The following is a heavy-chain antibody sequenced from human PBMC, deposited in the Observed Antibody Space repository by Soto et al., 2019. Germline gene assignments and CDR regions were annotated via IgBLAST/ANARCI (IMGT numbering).Heavy chain of an antibody. CDR1: GGSIISYY. CDR3: ARDGREASGMDV. V-gene: IGHV4-59*01. D-gene: IGHD1-26*01. CDR2: IYYSGST. J-gene: IGHJ6*02. Sequence: SGTMSLACTVSGGSIISYYWSWIRQPPGKGLEWIGYIYYSGSTNYNPSLKSRVTISVDTSKNQFSLKLNSVTTADTAVYYCARDGREASGMDVWGQGTKVTVSS.